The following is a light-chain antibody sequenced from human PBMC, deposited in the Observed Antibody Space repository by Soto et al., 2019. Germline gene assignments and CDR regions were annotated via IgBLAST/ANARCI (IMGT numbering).Light chain of an antibody. Sequence: EIAMTQSPATLSVSPGERATLSCRASQSISTELAWYQQIPGQPPRLLIYSASTRATGVPARFTGSGSGSEFTLTISGLQSEDFAIYYCQQGHNLPLTFGQVTRLEI. CDR2: SAS. CDR1: QSISTE. CDR3: QQGHNLPLT. V-gene: IGKV3-15*01. J-gene: IGKJ2*01.